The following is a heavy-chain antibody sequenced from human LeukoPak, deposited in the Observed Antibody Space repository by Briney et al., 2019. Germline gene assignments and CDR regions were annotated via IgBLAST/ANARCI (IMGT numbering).Heavy chain of an antibody. J-gene: IGHJ4*02. CDR2: ISAYNRNT. Sequence: ASVKVSCKASGYTFTSYGISWVRQAPGQGLEWMGWISAYNRNTNYAQKLQGRVTMTTDTSTSTAYMELRSLGSDDTAVYYCARCGIAVAGRISGADYWGQGTLVTVSS. CDR1: GYTFTSYG. V-gene: IGHV1-18*01. CDR3: ARCGIAVAGRISGADY. D-gene: IGHD6-19*01.